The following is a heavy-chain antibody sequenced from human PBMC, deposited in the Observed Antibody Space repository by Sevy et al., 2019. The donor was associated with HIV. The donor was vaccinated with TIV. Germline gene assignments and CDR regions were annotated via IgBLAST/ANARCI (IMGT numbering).Heavy chain of an antibody. J-gene: IGHJ4*02. Sequence: SETLSLTCAVYGGSFSGYYWSWIRQPPGKGLEWIGEINHSGSTNYNPSLKIRVTISVDTSKNQFSLKLSSVTAADTAVYYCARGGYYYDSSGYRRIFDYWGQGTLVTVSS. V-gene: IGHV4-34*01. CDR1: GGSFSGYY. CDR2: INHSGST. CDR3: ARGGYYYDSSGYRRIFDY. D-gene: IGHD3-22*01.